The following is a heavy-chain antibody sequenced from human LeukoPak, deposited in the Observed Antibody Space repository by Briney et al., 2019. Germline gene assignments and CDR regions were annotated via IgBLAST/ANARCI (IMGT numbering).Heavy chain of an antibody. J-gene: IGHJ4*02. Sequence: GRSLRLSCAASGFTFDDYAMHWVRQAPGKGLEWVSGISWNSGSIGYADSVKGRFTISRDNAKNSLYLQMNSLRAEDTAVYYCAKDLTYDSSGFDYWGQGTLVTVSS. D-gene: IGHD3-22*01. CDR1: GFTFDDYA. V-gene: IGHV3-9*01. CDR3: AKDLTYDSSGFDY. CDR2: ISWNSGSI.